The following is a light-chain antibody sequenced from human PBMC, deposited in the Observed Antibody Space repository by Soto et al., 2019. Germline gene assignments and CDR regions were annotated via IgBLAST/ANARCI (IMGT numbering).Light chain of an antibody. V-gene: IGKV1-5*01. Sequence: DIQMTQSPSTLSASVGDRVTITCRASQSISSWLAWYQQKPGKAPKLLIYDASSLESGVPSRFSGSGSGTEFTLTLSSLQPDDFATYYCQQYNSYMWTFGQGTKVEIK. J-gene: IGKJ1*01. CDR1: QSISSW. CDR3: QQYNSYMWT. CDR2: DAS.